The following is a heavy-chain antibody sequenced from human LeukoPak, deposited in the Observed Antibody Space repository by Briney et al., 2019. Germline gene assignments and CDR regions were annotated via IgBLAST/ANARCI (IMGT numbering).Heavy chain of an antibody. CDR2: ISYDGSNK. D-gene: IGHD3-22*01. J-gene: IGHJ3*02. CDR1: GFTFSSYG. CDR3: AKPLYDSSGYDAFDI. V-gene: IGHV3-30*18. Sequence: GGSLRLSCAASGFTFSSYGMHWVRQAPGKGLEWVAVISYDGSNKYYADSVKGRFTISRDNSKNTLYLQMNSLRAEDTAVYYCAKPLYDSSGYDAFDIWGQGTMVTVSS.